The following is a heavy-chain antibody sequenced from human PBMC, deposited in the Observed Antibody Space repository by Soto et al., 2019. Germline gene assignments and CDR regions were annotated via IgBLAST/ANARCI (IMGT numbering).Heavy chain of an antibody. D-gene: IGHD6-13*01. Sequence: ASVKVSCKASRGTFSSYAISWVRQAPGQGLEWMGGIIPIFGTANYAQKFQGRVTITADESTSTAYMELSSLRSEDTAVYYCARGLRQLVLSQKFDYWGQGTLVTVSS. CDR3: ARGLRQLVLSQKFDY. V-gene: IGHV1-69*13. CDR2: IIPIFGTA. J-gene: IGHJ4*02. CDR1: RGTFSSYA.